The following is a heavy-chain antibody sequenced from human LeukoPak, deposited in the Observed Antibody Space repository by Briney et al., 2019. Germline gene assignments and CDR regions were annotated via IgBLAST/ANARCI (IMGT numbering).Heavy chain of an antibody. CDR1: GYTLTNYD. V-gene: IGHV1-8*01. J-gene: IGHJ4*02. CDR2: MNPNSGNT. Sequence: ASVKVSCKASGYTLTNYDISWVRQATGQGLEWMGWMNPNSGNTDFAQKFQGRVTMTRNISITTAYMELSALRSEDTAVYYCARGRGYDFWSNYYYFDYWGQGILVTVSS. CDR3: ARGRGYDFWSNYYYFDY. D-gene: IGHD3-3*01.